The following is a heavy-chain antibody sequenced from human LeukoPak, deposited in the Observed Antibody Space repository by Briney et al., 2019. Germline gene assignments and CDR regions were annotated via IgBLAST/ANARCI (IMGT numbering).Heavy chain of an antibody. V-gene: IGHV1-69*13. Sequence: GASVKVSCKASGYTFTSYGISWVRQAPGQGLEWMGGIIPIFGTANYAQKFQGRVTITADESTSTAYMELSSLRSEDTAVYYCARDLEGAHYDYWGQGTLVTVSS. D-gene: IGHD1-1*01. CDR1: GYTFTSYG. CDR2: IIPIFGTA. J-gene: IGHJ4*02. CDR3: ARDLEGAHYDY.